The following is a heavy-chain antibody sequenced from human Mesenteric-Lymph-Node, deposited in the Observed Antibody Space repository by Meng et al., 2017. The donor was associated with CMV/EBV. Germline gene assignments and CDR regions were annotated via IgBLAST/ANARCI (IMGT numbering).Heavy chain of an antibody. CDR1: GFTFSSYW. Sequence: GGSLRLSCAASGFTFSSYWMSWVRQAPGKGLEWVANIKQDGSEKYYVDSVKGRFTISRDNAKNSLYLQMNSLRAEDTAVYYCARGRYSSSDYYGMDVWGQGTTVTVSS. D-gene: IGHD6-6*01. V-gene: IGHV3-7*01. J-gene: IGHJ6*02. CDR2: IKQDGSEK. CDR3: ARGRYSSSDYYGMDV.